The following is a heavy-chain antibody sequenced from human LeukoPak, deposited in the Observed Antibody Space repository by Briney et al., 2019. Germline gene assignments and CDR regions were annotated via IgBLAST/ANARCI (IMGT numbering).Heavy chain of an antibody. CDR2: IIPIFGTA. J-gene: IGHJ3*02. V-gene: IGHV1-69*01. D-gene: IGHD2-2*02. CDR3: ARGGLGAYCSSTSCYTETYHDAFDI. CDR1: GGTFSSYA. Sequence: SVKVSCKASGGTFSSYAISWVRQAPGQGLEWMGGIIPIFGTANYAQKFQGRVTITADESTSTGYMELSSLRSEDTAVYYCARGGLGAYCSSTSCYTETYHDAFDIWGQGTMVTVSS.